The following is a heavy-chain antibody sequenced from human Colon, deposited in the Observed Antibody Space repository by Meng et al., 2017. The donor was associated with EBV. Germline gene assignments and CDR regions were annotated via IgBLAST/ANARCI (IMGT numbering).Heavy chain of an antibody. D-gene: IGHD6-19*01. CDR3: ARVGQWLPIDY. J-gene: IGHJ4*02. Sequence: LQGRGPELVRPAGTLSLTCAVTGCSISSSNWWSLVRQPPGKGLEWIGENYHSGSTNYNPSLKSRVTISVDKSKNQFSLNLSSVTAADTAVYYCARVGQWLPIDYWGQGTLVTVSS. CDR1: GCSISSSNW. V-gene: IGHV4-4*02. CDR2: NYHSGST.